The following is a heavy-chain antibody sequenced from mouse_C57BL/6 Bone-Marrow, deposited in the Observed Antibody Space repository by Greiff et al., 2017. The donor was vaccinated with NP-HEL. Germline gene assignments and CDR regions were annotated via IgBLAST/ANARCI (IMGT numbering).Heavy chain of an antibody. Sequence: EVKVVESGGGLVKPGGSLKLSCAASGFTFSDYGMHWVRQAPEKGLEWVAYISSGSSTIYYADTVKGRFTISRDNAKNTLFLQMTSLRSADTAMYDCARGATVVFDYWGKGTTLTVSS. D-gene: IGHD1-1*01. CDR1: GFTFSDYG. CDR3: ARGATVVFDY. V-gene: IGHV5-17*01. J-gene: IGHJ2*01. CDR2: ISSGSSTI.